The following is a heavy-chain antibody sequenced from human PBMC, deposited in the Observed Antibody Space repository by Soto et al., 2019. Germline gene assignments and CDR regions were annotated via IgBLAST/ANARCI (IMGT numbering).Heavy chain of an antibody. Sequence: GASVKVSCKVSGYTFTSYGISWVRQAPGQGLEWMGWISAYNGNTNYAQKLQGRVTMTTDTSTSTAYMELRSLRSDDTAVYYCARVVGATTVHYYGMDVWGQGTTVTVSS. CDR2: ISAYNGNT. J-gene: IGHJ6*02. V-gene: IGHV1-18*01. CDR1: GYTFTSYG. CDR3: ARVVGATTVHYYGMDV. D-gene: IGHD1-26*01.